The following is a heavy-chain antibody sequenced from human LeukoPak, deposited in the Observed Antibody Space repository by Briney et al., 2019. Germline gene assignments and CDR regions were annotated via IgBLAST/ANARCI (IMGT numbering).Heavy chain of an antibody. CDR1: GYTFTNYY. J-gene: IGHJ4*02. Sequence: GASVKVSCTASGYTFTNYYMHWVRQAPGQGLEWMGTINPSGGSTSYVQKFQGRVTMTSDTSTSTVYMEVSSLRSEDTAVYYCARGGPTGIFDYWGQGTLVTVSS. CDR3: ARGGPTGIFDY. V-gene: IGHV1-46*01. D-gene: IGHD3-10*01. CDR2: INPSGGST.